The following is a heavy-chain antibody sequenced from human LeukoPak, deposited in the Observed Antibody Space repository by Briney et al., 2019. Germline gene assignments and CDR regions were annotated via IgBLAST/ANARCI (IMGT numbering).Heavy chain of an antibody. V-gene: IGHV4-39*01. CDR1: GGSISSSSYY. J-gene: IGHJ4*02. Sequence: SETLSLTCTVSGGSISSSSYYWGWIRQPPGKGLGWIGSIYYSGSTYYNPSLKSRVTISVDTSKNQFSLKLSSVTAADTAVYYCARLTGYSSGWVDYWGQGTLVTVSS. D-gene: IGHD6-19*01. CDR3: ARLTGYSSGWVDY. CDR2: IYYSGST.